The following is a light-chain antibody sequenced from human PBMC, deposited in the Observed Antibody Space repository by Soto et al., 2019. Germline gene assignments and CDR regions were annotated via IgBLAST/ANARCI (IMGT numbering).Light chain of an antibody. Sequence: IQMTQSPSSLSASVGDRVTITCRASQSINSYLNWYQPKPRKAPELMIYTASNLQSGVPSRFSGTGSGTDFILTISSLQPADFATYYCQQSYRTPFTFGPGTKVDI. CDR1: QSINSY. V-gene: IGKV1-39*01. CDR3: QQSYRTPFT. CDR2: TAS. J-gene: IGKJ3*01.